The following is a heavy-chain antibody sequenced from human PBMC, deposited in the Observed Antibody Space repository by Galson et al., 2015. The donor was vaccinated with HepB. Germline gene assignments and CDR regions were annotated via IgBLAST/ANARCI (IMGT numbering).Heavy chain of an antibody. CDR1: GDSVSSNSAA. D-gene: IGHD6-19*01. CDR3: AREKEAVAGYYYYGMDV. J-gene: IGHJ6*02. Sequence: CAISGDSVSSNSAAWNWIRQSPSRGLEWLGRTYYRSKWYNDYAVSVKSRITINPDTSKSQFSLQLNSVTPEDTAVYYCAREKEAVAGYYYYGMDVWGQGTTVTVSS. V-gene: IGHV6-1*01. CDR2: TYYRSKWYN.